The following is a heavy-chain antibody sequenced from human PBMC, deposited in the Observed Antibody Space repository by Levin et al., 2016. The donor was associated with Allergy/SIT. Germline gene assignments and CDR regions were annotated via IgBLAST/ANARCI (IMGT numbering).Heavy chain of an antibody. V-gene: IGHV1-18*01. CDR3: ARVDYYDSSGYGVFDI. CDR1: GYTFTSYG. J-gene: IGHJ3*02. CDR2: ISAYNGNT. D-gene: IGHD3-22*01. Sequence: ASVKVSCKASGYTFTSYGISWVRQAPGQGLEWMGWISAYNGNTNYAQKLQGRVTMTTDTSTSTAYMELRSLRSDDTAVYYCARVDYYDSSGYGVFDIWGQGTMVTVSS.